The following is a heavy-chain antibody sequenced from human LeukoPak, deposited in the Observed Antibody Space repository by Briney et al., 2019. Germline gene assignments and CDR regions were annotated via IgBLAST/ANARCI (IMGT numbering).Heavy chain of an antibody. V-gene: IGHV3-30*02. D-gene: IGHD3-10*01. CDR2: IRYDGSNK. J-gene: IGHJ4*02. CDR1: GFTFSSYD. CDR3: ARVGDYGSGFDF. Sequence: GGSLRLSCAASGFTFSSYDIHWVRQAPGKGLEWVAFIRYDGSNKYYADSVRGRFTISRDNSKNTLYLQMNSLRAEDTAVYYCARVGDYGSGFDFWGQGTLVTVSS.